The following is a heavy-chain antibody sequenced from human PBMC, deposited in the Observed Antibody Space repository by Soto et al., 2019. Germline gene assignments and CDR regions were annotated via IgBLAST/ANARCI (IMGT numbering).Heavy chain of an antibody. CDR3: ARVFPTGSYYYYYGMDV. J-gene: IGHJ6*02. Sequence: TSETLSLTCAVYGGSFSGYYWSWIRQPPGKGLEWIGEINHSGSTNYNPSLKSRVTISVDTSKNQFSLKLSSVTAADTAVYYCARVFPTGSYYYYYGMDVWGQGTTVTVSS. CDR2: INHSGST. D-gene: IGHD2-21*01. V-gene: IGHV4-34*01. CDR1: GGSFSGYY.